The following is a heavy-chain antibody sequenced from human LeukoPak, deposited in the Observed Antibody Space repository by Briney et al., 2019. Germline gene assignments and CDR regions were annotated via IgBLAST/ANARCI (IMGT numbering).Heavy chain of an antibody. V-gene: IGHV4-59*01. CDR2: IFYSGST. Sequence: SETLSLTCTVSGDSISYFYWGWIRQPPGKGLEWIGYIFYSGSTNYNPSLKSRGTISVDTSKNQFSLKLSSVTAADTAVYYCARGIWEMATIPYWYFDIWGRGTLVTVSS. D-gene: IGHD5-24*01. CDR3: ARGIWEMATIPYWYFDI. CDR1: GDSISYFY. J-gene: IGHJ2*01.